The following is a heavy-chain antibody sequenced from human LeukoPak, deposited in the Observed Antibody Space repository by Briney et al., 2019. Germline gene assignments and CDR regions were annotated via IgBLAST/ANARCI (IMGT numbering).Heavy chain of an antibody. CDR2: IIPILGIA. V-gene: IGHV1-69*04. D-gene: IGHD2-15*01. J-gene: IGHJ6*02. CDR3: ARDLQLLCSDINCSYGMDV. Sequence: PWASVKVSCKASGGTFSSYAISWVRQAPGQGLEWMGRIIPILGIANYAQKFQGRVTITADKSTSTAYMELSSLRSEDTAVYYCARDLQLLCSDINCSYGMDVWGRGTTVTVSS. CDR1: GGTFSSYA.